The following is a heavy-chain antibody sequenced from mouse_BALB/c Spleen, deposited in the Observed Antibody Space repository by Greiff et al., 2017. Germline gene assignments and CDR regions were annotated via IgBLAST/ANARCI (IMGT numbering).Heavy chain of an antibody. Sequence: VQVGESGPGLVAPSQSLSITCTVSGFSLTSNGVHGVRQPPGKGLEWLGVIWAGGSTNYNAALMSRLSISKDNSKSQVFLKMNSLQTDDTAMYYCARDGGYDDLDYWGQGTTLTVSS. CDR1: GFSLTSNG. V-gene: IGHV2-9*02. CDR2: IWAGGST. D-gene: IGHD2-2*01. J-gene: IGHJ2*01. CDR3: ARDGGYDDLDY.